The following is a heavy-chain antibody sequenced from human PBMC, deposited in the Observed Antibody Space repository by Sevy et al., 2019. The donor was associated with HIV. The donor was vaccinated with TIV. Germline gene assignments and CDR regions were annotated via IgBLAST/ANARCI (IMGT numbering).Heavy chain of an antibody. CDR3: TIGSAGTAQH. D-gene: IGHD6-19*01. V-gene: IGHV3-74*01. CDR2: INSDGKIA. Sequence: GESLKISCVASGFTSGSFWMHWVRQTPGKGLIWVSHINSDGKIADYADSVKGRFTVSRDSAKNTQHLQMTSLGDEDTALYYCTIGSAGTAQHWGQGILVTVSS. CDR1: GFTSGSFW. J-gene: IGHJ4*02.